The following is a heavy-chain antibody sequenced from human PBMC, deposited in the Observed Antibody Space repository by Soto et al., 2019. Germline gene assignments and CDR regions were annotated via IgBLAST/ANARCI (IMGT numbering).Heavy chain of an antibody. D-gene: IGHD6-13*01. CDR2: IYYSGGT. CDR1: GGSISSYY. J-gene: IGHJ4*02. Sequence: QVQLQESGPGLVKPSETLSITCTVSGGSISSYYWSWIRQPPGKRLEWIGYIYYSGGTNYNPSLKSRVTISVDTSKNQFFLKLRSVTAADTALYYSARAYRPVSIAAAGTYDFDNWGQELLITVSS. CDR3: ARAYRPVSIAAAGTYDFDN. V-gene: IGHV4-59*01.